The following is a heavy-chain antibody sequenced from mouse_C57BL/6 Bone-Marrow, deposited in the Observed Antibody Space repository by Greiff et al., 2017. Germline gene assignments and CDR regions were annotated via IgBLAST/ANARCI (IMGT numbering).Heavy chain of an antibody. J-gene: IGHJ1*03. D-gene: IGHD4-1*01. CDR1: GFTFSDYG. CDR3: ARRGGTGNCDWYFDV. CDR2: ISNLAYSI. Sequence: EVKLVESGGGLVQPGGSLKLSCAASGFTFSDYGMAWVRQAPRKGPEWVAFISNLAYSIYYADTVTGRFTISSENAKNTLYLEMSSLRSEDTAMYYCARRGGTGNCDWYFDVWGTGTTVTVSS. V-gene: IGHV5-15*04.